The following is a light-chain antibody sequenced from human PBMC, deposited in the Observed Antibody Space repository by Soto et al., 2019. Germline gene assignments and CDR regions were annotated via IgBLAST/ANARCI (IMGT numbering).Light chain of an antibody. CDR2: DIR. Sequence: QSALTQPASVSGSPGQSITISCTGTSSDVGGYKYVSWYQQHPGKAPKLMIYDIRNRPSGVSNRFSGSKSGNTASLTISGLQAEDEADYYCSSYTSSSTRVFRTGTKLTVL. V-gene: IGLV2-14*03. CDR1: SSDVGGYKY. CDR3: SSYTSSSTRV. J-gene: IGLJ1*01.